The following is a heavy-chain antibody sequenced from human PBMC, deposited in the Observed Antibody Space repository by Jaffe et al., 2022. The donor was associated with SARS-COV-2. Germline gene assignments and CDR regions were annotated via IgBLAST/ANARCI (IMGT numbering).Heavy chain of an antibody. J-gene: IGHJ4*02. CDR2: ISGSGGST. CDR1: GFTFSSYA. CDR3: AKDLLLSGDRYYYDSSGYYSSDY. Sequence: EVQLLESGGGLVQPGGSLRLSCAASGFTFSSYAMSWVRQAPGKGLEWVSAISGSGGSTYYADSVKGRFTISRDNSKNTLYLQMNSLRAEDTAVYYCAKDLLLSGDRYYYDSSGYYSSDYWGQGTLVTVSS. D-gene: IGHD3-22*01. V-gene: IGHV3-23*01.